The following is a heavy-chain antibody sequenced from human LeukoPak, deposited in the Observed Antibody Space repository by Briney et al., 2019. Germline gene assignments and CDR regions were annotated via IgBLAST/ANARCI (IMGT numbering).Heavy chain of an antibody. CDR1: GFTLRNYA. Sequence: GGSLRLSCAASGFTLRNYAMSWVRQAPGKGLEWVSSIGAGDKYTYYADSVKGRFTISRDNSKNTLYLQMNSLRAEDTAVYYCARDLSGSYPPQYFQHWGQGTLVTVSS. J-gene: IGHJ1*01. CDR3: ARDLSGSYPPQYFQH. V-gene: IGHV3-23*01. D-gene: IGHD1-26*01. CDR2: IGAGDKYT.